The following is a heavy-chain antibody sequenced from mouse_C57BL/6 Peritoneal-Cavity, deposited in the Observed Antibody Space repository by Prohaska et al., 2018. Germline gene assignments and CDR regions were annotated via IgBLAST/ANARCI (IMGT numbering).Heavy chain of an antibody. CDR2: IGPSDRYT. D-gene: IGHD3-2*02. CDR3: AKQLRLRGFAY. Sequence: QVQLQQPGSELVKPGASVKLSFKASGYTFTSYWMQWVKQRPGQGREWIGLIGPSDRYTKSNQKLQGKGRLTVETPSSTAYMQLSSLTSEDSAVYYCAKQLRLRGFAYWGQGTLVTVSA. J-gene: IGHJ3*01. V-gene: IGHV1-50*01. CDR1: GYTFTSYW.